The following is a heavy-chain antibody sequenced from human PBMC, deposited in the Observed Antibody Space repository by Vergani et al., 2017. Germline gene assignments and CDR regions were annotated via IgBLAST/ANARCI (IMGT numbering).Heavy chain of an antibody. CDR3: ARVRGSGSHFDY. Sequence: QVQLVESGGGVVQPGRSLRLSCAASGFTFSSYAMHWFRQAPGKGLEWVAVISYDGSNKYYADSVKGRFTISRDNSKNTLYLQMNSLRAEDTAVYYCARVRGSGSHFDYWGQGTLVTVSS. CDR1: GFTFSSYA. CDR2: ISYDGSNK. J-gene: IGHJ4*02. V-gene: IGHV3-30-3*01. D-gene: IGHD3-10*01.